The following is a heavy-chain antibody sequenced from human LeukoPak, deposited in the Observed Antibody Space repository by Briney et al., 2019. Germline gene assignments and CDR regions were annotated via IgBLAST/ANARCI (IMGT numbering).Heavy chain of an antibody. CDR3: ARTVATFNWFDP. J-gene: IGHJ5*02. CDR1: SGSISSGGYS. D-gene: IGHD5-12*01. CDR2: IYHSGST. Sequence: SETLSLTCAVSSGSISSGGYSWSWIRQPPGKGLEWIGYIYHSGSTYYNPSLKSRVTISVDRSKNQFSLKLSSVTAADTAVYYCARTVATFNWFDPWGQGTLVTVSS. V-gene: IGHV4-30-2*01.